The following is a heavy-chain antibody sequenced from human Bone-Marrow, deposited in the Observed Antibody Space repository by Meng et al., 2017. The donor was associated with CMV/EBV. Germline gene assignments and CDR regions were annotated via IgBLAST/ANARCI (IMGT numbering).Heavy chain of an antibody. CDR2: IIPILGIA. CDR3: ARVASIAAPFDY. J-gene: IGHJ4*02. V-gene: IGHV1-69*04. D-gene: IGHD6-13*01. CDR1: GYTFTDYY. Sequence: SVKVSCKASGYTFTDYYMHWVRQAPGQGLEWMGRIIPILGIANYAQKFQGRVTITADKSTSTAYMELSSLRSEDTAVHYCARVASIAAPFDYWGQGTLVTVSS.